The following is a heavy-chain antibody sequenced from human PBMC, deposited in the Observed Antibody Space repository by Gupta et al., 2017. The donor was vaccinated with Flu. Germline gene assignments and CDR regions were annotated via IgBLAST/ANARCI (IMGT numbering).Heavy chain of an antibody. CDR1: GFTFSSYG. Sequence: QVQLVESGGGVVQPGRSLRLSCAASGFTFSSYGMHWVRQAPGKGLEWVAVISYDGSNKYYADSVKGRFTISRDNSKNTLYLQMNSLRAEDTAVYYCAKDFYYYGDYVGYLLDYWGQGTLVTVSS. CDR3: AKDFYYYGDYVGYLLDY. CDR2: ISYDGSNK. J-gene: IGHJ4*02. D-gene: IGHD4-17*01. V-gene: IGHV3-30*18.